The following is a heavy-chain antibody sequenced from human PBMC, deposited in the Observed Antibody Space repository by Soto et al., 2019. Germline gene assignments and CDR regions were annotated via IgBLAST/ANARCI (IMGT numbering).Heavy chain of an antibody. V-gene: IGHV3-23*01. Sequence: GGSLRLSCAASGFTFSSYAMSWVRQAPGKGLEWVSAISGSGGSTYYADSVKGRFTISRDNSKNTLYLQMNSLRAEDTAVYYCAKTTPLLLWFGESDFDYWGQGTLVTVSS. CDR1: GFTFSSYA. CDR2: ISGSGGST. J-gene: IGHJ4*02. D-gene: IGHD3-10*01. CDR3: AKTTPLLLWFGESDFDY.